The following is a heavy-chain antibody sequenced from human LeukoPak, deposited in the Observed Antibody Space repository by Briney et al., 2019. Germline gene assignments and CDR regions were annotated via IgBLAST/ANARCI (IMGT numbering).Heavy chain of an antibody. CDR3: TTAHPDCSSTSCTTEYYYYYGMDV. Sequence: GRSLRLSCAASGFTFSNAWMSWVRQAPGKGLEWVGRIKSKTDGGTTDYAAPVKGRFTISRDDSKNTLYLQMNSLKTEDTAVYYCTTAHPDCSSTSCTTEYYYYYGMDVWGQGTTVTVSS. D-gene: IGHD2-2*01. J-gene: IGHJ6*02. CDR1: GFTFSNAW. V-gene: IGHV3-15*01. CDR2: IKSKTDGGTT.